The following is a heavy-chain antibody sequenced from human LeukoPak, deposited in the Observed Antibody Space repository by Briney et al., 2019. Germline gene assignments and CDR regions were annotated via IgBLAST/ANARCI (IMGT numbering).Heavy chain of an antibody. CDR2: IYYSGST. V-gene: IGHV4-59*12. CDR1: SGSISFYW. J-gene: IGHJ5*02. Sequence: PSETLSLTCTVSSGSISFYWWRWIRQPPGKGLEWIGYIYYSGSTNYNPSLKSRVTISVDTSKNQFSLKLSSVTAADTAVYYCAREGLNMVRGVIPKEAWGWFDPWGQGTLVTVSS. D-gene: IGHD3-10*01. CDR3: AREGLNMVRGVIPKEAWGWFDP.